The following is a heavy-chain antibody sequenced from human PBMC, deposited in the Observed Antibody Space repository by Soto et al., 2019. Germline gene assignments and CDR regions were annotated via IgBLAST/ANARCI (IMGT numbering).Heavy chain of an antibody. J-gene: IGHJ5*02. V-gene: IGHV3-23*01. Sequence: TGGSLRLSCATSGFTFSSYVMSWVRQAPGKGLEWVSSISSSGGSTYHADSVKGRFTISRDNSKNTLYLQMNSLRVEDTAVYYCAKVKGLDWFDPWGQGTLVTVSS. CDR1: GFTFSSYV. CDR3: AKVKGLDWFDP. CDR2: ISSSGGST.